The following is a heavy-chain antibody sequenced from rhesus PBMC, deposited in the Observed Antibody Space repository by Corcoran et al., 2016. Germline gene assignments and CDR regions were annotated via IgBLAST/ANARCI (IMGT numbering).Heavy chain of an antibody. V-gene: IGHV4S10*01. CDR3: ARVLAGD. D-gene: IGHD6-25*01. CDR1: GGSISDSYR. Sequence: QVQLQESGPGLVKPSETLSLTCAVSGGSISDSYRWSWIRQPPGKGLEWIGYIYGSSTSTSYSPSPKRRVTISKDTSKNQFSLKLSAVTAADTAVYYCARVLAGDWGQGVLVTVSS. CDR2: IYGSSTST. J-gene: IGHJ4*01.